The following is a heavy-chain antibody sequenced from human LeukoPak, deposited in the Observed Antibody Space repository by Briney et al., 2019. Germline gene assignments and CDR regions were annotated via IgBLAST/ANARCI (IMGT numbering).Heavy chain of an antibody. J-gene: IGHJ4*02. Sequence: KTSETLSLTCTVSGGSINNYYWSWIRQSPGKGLEWIGYIYYNGITNYNPSLKSRVTISVDTSKNQFSLNLNFVTAADTAVYYCASGTRYYYDTTGYYYFTLWGRGALVTVS. V-gene: IGHV4-59*01. CDR3: ASGTRYYYDTTGYYYFTL. CDR1: GGSINNYY. CDR2: IYYNGIT. D-gene: IGHD3-22*01.